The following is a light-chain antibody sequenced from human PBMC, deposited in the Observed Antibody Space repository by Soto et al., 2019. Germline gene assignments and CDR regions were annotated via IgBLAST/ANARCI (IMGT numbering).Light chain of an antibody. Sequence: DIQMTKSPTSLSASVGDRVTITCRASQDIRNFVAWYQQKPGKAPKLLIYAASTLQSGVPSRFSGSGSGTDFTLTIISLQPEDVATYSCQKYSSVPVFGTGTKVEIK. CDR1: QDIRNF. J-gene: IGKJ3*01. V-gene: IGKV1-27*01. CDR2: AAS. CDR3: QKYSSVPV.